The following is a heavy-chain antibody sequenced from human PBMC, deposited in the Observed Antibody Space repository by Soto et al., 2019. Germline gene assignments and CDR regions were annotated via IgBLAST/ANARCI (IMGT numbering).Heavy chain of an antibody. Sequence: GGSLRLSCAASGFTFSSYAMSWVRQAPGKGLEWVSAISGSGGSTYYADSVKGRFTISRDNSKNTLYLQMNSLRAEDTAVYYCAKDWIGDTAMVRSRPTDAFDIWGQGTMVTVSS. CDR1: GFTFSSYA. CDR2: ISGSGGST. V-gene: IGHV3-23*01. J-gene: IGHJ3*02. D-gene: IGHD5-18*01. CDR3: AKDWIGDTAMVRSRPTDAFDI.